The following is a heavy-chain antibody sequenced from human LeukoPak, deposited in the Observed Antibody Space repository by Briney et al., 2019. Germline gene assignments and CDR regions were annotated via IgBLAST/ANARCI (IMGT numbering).Heavy chain of an antibody. V-gene: IGHV1-2*02. Sequence: ASVKVSCKASGYTFTAYYMYWVRQAPGQGLEWMGWINPNSGGTNYAQKFQGRVTMTRDTSISTAYMELSRLRSDDTAVYYCARDGYGYCSSISCYEWFDPWGQGTLVTVSS. CDR3: ARDGYGYCSSISCYEWFDP. D-gene: IGHD2-2*01. J-gene: IGHJ5*02. CDR1: GYTFTAYY. CDR2: INPNSGGT.